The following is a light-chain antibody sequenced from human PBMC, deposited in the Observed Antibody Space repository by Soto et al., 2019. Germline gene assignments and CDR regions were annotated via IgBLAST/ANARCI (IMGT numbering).Light chain of an antibody. J-gene: IGKJ1*01. CDR1: QTISNF. CDR2: DAS. Sequence: IQMTQSPSSLSASVGDRVTTTCRASQTISNFLNWYQQKPGNAPKLLIYDASNLHSGVPSRFSGSGSGTEFTLTISSLQPDDFATYYCQHYNSYSEAFGQGTKVDIK. CDR3: QHYNSYSEA. V-gene: IGKV1-5*01.